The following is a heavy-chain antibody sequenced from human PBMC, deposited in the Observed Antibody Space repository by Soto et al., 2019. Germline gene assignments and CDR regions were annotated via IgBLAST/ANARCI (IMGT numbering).Heavy chain of an antibody. V-gene: IGHV4-61*08. D-gene: IGHD2-15*01. CDR2: IFYTGAT. CDR3: ARIVVVVTIDY. J-gene: IGHJ4*02. Sequence: QVQLRASGAGLLKPSETLSLTCTVSGDSVSSDGYFWTWVRHPPGKGLEWIAYIFYTGATNYNPSLKSRVTISVDTSRNQFSLKMRSVSAADTAMYFCARIVVVVTIDYWGQGTLVTVSS. CDR1: GDSVSSDGYF.